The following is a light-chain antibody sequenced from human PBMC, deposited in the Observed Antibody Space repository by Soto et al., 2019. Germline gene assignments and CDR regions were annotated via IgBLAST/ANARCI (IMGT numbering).Light chain of an antibody. V-gene: IGKV1-5*01. CDR1: QSIRGS. Sequence: DIQITQSPSTLSASVGDRITITCRANQSIRGSLAWCQHRPGEAPKLLIYDVSTLESGVPSRFGGFGSGTEFTLTISSLQPEDVASYYCQKYDSVPTFGPGTKVDIK. CDR2: DVS. CDR3: QKYDSVPT. J-gene: IGKJ1*01.